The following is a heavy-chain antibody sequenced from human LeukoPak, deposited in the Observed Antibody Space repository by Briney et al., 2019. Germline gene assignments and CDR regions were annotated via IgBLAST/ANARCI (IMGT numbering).Heavy chain of an antibody. V-gene: IGHV4-59*11. Sequence: PSETLSLTCTVSGGSISSHYWSWIRQPPGKGLEWIEYIYYSGSTNYNPSLKGRVTISVDTSKNQFSLKLSSVTAADTAVYYCARGWIQLWPLDYWGQGTLVTVSS. D-gene: IGHD5-18*01. J-gene: IGHJ4*02. CDR2: IYYSGST. CDR1: GGSISSHY. CDR3: ARGWIQLWPLDY.